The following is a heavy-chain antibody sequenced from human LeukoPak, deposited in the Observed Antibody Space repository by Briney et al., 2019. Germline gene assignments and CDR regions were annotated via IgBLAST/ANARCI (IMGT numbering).Heavy chain of an antibody. J-gene: IGHJ4*02. V-gene: IGHV3-48*02. CDR3: ALLYGSQTKIDW. D-gene: IGHD6-13*01. CDR2: ITSGGSTI. Sequence: PGGSLRLSCAASGFTFSSYNMNWVRQAPGKGLEWVLYITSGGSTIYYADSVKGRFTISRDNAKNSLYLQMNSLRDEDTAVYYCALLYGSQTKIDWWGQGTLVTVSS. CDR1: GFTFSSYN.